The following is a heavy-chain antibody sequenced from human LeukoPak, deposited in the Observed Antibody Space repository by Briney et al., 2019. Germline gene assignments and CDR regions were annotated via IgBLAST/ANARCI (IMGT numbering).Heavy chain of an antibody. J-gene: IGHJ4*02. Sequence: QPGRSLRLSCAASGFPFSTYDMHWVRQAPDKGLQWVAVISSDGYRTDYPDSVRGRFTISRDNLKNTVDLQMISVTAEDTAMYFCAKGLGTGSVLARPLHYWGQGTLVTVSS. D-gene: IGHD3-10*01. V-gene: IGHV3-30*18. CDR2: ISSDGYRT. CDR3: AKGLGTGSVLARPLHY. CDR1: GFPFSTYD.